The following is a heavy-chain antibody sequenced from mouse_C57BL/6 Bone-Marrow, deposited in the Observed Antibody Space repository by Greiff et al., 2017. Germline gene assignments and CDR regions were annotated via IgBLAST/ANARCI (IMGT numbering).Heavy chain of an antibody. CDR2: IGPGSGST. D-gene: IGHD1-1*01. Sequence: QVQLQQSGAELVKPGASVKISCKASGYTFTDYYINWVKQRPGQGLEWIGKIGPGSGSTYYNEKFKSKATLTVDKSSSTAYMQLSSLTSEDSAVYYCARRNYGSSYGKWYFDVWGTGTTVTVSS. J-gene: IGHJ1*03. CDR1: GYTFTDYY. V-gene: IGHV1-77*01. CDR3: ARRNYGSSYGKWYFDV.